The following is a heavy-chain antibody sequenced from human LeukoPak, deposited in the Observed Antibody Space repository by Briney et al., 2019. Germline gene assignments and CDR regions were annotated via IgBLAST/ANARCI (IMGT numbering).Heavy chain of an antibody. D-gene: IGHD3-16*01. V-gene: IGHV1-8*01. CDR3: ARALGGADAFDI. J-gene: IGHJ3*02. CDR1: GFAFNIYD. CDR2: MSPNSGNT. Sequence: GASVKVSCKASGFAFNIYDINWVRQAPGQGLEWMGWMSPNSGNTGYAQKFQGRVTMTRNTSISTAYMELSSLRSEGTAVYYCARALGGADAFDIWGQGTMVTVSS.